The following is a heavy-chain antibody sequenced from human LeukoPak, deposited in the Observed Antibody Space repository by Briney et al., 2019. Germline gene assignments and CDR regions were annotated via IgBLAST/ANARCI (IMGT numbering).Heavy chain of an antibody. D-gene: IGHD4-17*01. J-gene: IGHJ3*02. CDR3: ASLGRYDAFDI. Sequence: SETLSLTCAVSGGSISSSNWWSWVRQPPGKGLEWIGEIYHSGSTNYNPSLKSRVTISVDKSENQFSLKLSSVTAADTAVYYCASLGRYDAFDIWGQGTMVTVSS. CDR2: IYHSGST. CDR1: GGSISSSNW. V-gene: IGHV4-4*02.